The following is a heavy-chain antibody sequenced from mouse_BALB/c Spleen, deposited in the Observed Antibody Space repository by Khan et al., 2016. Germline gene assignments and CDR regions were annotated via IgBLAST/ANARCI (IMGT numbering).Heavy chain of an antibody. J-gene: IGHJ4*01. Sequence: EVELVESGPGLVKPSQSLSRTCSVTGYSITSGYYWNWIRQFPGNKMEGMGYISYDGSNNYNPSLKNRNSITRHNCKILFFLKLNSVTPEDTSTSYSVTLRRVYAMNYWGQGTSLTVSS. V-gene: IGHV3-6*02. CDR1: GYSITSGYY. D-gene: IGHD1-2*01. CDR3: VTLRRVYAMNY. CDR2: ISYDGSN.